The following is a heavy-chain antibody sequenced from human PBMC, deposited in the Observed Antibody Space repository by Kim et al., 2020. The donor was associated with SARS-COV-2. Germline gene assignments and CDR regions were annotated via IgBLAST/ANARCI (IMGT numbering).Heavy chain of an antibody. D-gene: IGHD2-15*01. CDR2: ISYDGSNK. Sequence: GGSLRLSCAASGFTFSSYAMHWVRQAPGKGLEWVAVISYDGSNKNYVDSVKGRFTISRDNSKNTLYLQMNSLRAEDTAVYYCARGEVVFLNNFTYWGKGT. V-gene: IGHV3-30*04. J-gene: IGHJ4*02. CDR1: GFTFSSYA. CDR3: ARGEVVFLNNFTY.